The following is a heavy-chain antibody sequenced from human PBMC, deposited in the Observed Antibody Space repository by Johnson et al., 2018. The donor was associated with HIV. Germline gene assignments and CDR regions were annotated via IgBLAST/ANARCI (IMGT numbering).Heavy chain of an antibody. D-gene: IGHD6-19*01. CDR3: ARGHLAVAGTGDAFDI. Sequence: VHLVESGGGVVQPGRSLRLSCAASRFTFTNYAMHWVRQAPGKGLEWVAVISYDGSNKYYADSVTGRFTISRDNSKNTLYLQMNSLRAEDTAVYYCARGHLAVAGTGDAFDIWGQGTMVTVSS. CDR2: ISYDGSNK. CDR1: RFTFTNYA. J-gene: IGHJ3*02. V-gene: IGHV3-30-3*01.